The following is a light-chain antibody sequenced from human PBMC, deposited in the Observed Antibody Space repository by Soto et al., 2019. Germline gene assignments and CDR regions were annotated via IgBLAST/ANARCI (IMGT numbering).Light chain of an antibody. Sequence: IQMTQSPPSLSASVGNRVTITCRASQSISTYLNWYQKKPGKAPNLLIYDASRLQSGVPSRFSGSGGGTDFTLSISSVQPEDFATYFCQQSYMDPITFGQGTRLEI. CDR2: DAS. V-gene: IGKV1-39*01. CDR3: QQSYMDPIT. CDR1: QSISTY. J-gene: IGKJ5*01.